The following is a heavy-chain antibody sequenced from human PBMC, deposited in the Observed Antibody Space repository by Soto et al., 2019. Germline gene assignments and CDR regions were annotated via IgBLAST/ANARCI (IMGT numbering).Heavy chain of an antibody. J-gene: IGHJ6*02. Sequence: EVQLVETGGDLIQPGGSLRLSCAASGFTVSSDSMTWVRQAPGKGLEWISIIYSDNNTDYGGSVKGRFSITRDTYKNILYLQMNSPRAEYTAKYYCARHYSAMGVWGQGTTVTVSS. CDR3: ARHYSAMGV. CDR1: GFTVSSDS. CDR2: IYSDNNT. V-gene: IGHV3-53*02.